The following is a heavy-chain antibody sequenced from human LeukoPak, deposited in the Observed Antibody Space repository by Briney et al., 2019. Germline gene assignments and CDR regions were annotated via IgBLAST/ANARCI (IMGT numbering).Heavy chain of an antibody. CDR3: ARVWNYGDYNWFDP. CDR1: GASFSSYY. Sequence: SETLSLTCTVSGASFSSYYWSWLRQPPGKGLEWIAYIFYNGNTKYNPSLKSRVTISVDKSKNQFSLKLSSVTAADTAVYYCARVWNYGDYNWFDPWGQGTLVTVSS. CDR2: IFYNGNT. V-gene: IGHV4-59*12. D-gene: IGHD4-17*01. J-gene: IGHJ5*02.